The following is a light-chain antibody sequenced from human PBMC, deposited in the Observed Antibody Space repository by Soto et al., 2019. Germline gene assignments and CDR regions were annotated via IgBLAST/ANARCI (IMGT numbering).Light chain of an antibody. V-gene: IGKV1-5*03. CDR3: QQYNTYSRT. Sequence: DIQMTQSPSTLSAPVGDRVTITCRASQSIDNWLAWYQQKPGKAPKLLIFKASSLESGVPSRFSGSGSGAEFTLTISSLQPDDFATYYCQQYNTYSRTFGQGTKVEIK. CDR2: KAS. J-gene: IGKJ1*01. CDR1: QSIDNW.